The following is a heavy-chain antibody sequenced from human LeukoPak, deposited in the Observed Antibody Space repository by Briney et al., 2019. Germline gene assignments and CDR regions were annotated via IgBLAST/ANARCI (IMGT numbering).Heavy chain of an antibody. D-gene: IGHD3-9*01. V-gene: IGHV1-18*01. J-gene: IGHJ6*02. Sequence: ASVKVSCKASGYTFSSYGINWVRQAPGQGLEWMGWISGYNGNTNFAQVVQGRVTLTTDTSTSTAYMELRSLRSDDTAVYYCARVLRYFGWALYYYHAMDVWGQGTTVTVSS. CDR3: ARVLRYFGWALYYYHAMDV. CDR1: GYTFSSYG. CDR2: ISGYNGNT.